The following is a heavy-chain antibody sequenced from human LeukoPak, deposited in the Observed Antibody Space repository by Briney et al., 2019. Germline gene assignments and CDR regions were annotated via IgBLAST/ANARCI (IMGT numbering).Heavy chain of an antibody. V-gene: IGHV4-30-4*08. CDR1: GFTFSSYA. D-gene: IGHD2-2*02. J-gene: IGHJ3*02. CDR3: ARSPTYCSSTSCYTQVDAFDI. Sequence: LRLSCAASGFTFSSYAMSWVRQAPGKGLEWIGYIYYSGSTYYNPSLKSRVTISVDTSKNQFSLKLSSVTAADTAVYYCARSPTYCSSTSCYTQVDAFDIWGQGTMVTVSS. CDR2: IYYSGST.